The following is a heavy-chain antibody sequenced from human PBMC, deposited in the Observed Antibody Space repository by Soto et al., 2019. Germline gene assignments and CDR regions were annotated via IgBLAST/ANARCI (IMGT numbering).Heavy chain of an antibody. CDR1: GGTFSIYA. CDR2: IIHIIGTR. J-gene: IGHJ4*02. D-gene: IGHD5-12*01. V-gene: IGHV1-69*12. CDR3: ARDLGSGYDPGDY. Sequence: QVQLVQSGAEVKKPGSSVKVSCKASGGTFSIYAVSWVRQAPGQGLEWMGGIIHIIGTRNYAQRFQGRITITGDESTRTAYMELSSLTSEDTAVYYCARDLGSGYDPGDYWGQGTLVTVSS.